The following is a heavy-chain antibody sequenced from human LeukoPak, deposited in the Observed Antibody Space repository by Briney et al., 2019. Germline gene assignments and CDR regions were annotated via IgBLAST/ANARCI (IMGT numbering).Heavy chain of an antibody. J-gene: IGHJ3*02. D-gene: IGHD3-3*01. V-gene: IGHV4-34*01. CDR3: ARDRFTIFGVVKDDAFDI. CDR1: GGSFSGYY. Sequence: SETLSLTCAVYGGSFSGYYWSWIRQPPGKGLEWIGEINHSGSTNYNPSLKSRVTISVDTSKNQFSLKLSSVTAADTAVYYCARDRFTIFGVVKDDAFDIWGQGTMVTVSS. CDR2: INHSGST.